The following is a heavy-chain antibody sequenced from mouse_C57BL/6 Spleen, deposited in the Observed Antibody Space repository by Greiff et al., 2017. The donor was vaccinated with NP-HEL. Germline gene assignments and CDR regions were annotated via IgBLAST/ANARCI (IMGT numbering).Heavy chain of an antibody. CDR2: IDPETGGT. Sequence: LVESGAELVRPGASVTLSCKASGYTFTDYEMHWVKQTPVHGLEWIGAIDPETGGTAYNQKFKGKAILTADKSSSTAYMELRSLTSEDSAVYYCTRWGTTVVADLYYYAMDYWGQGTSVTVSS. J-gene: IGHJ4*01. V-gene: IGHV1-15*01. D-gene: IGHD1-1*01. CDR3: TRWGTTVVADLYYYAMDY. CDR1: GYTFTDYE.